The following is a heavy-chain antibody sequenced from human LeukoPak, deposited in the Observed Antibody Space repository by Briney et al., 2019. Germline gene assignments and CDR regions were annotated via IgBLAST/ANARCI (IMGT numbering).Heavy chain of an antibody. CDR1: GFTFSSYS. J-gene: IGHJ5*02. Sequence: PGGSLRLSCAASGFTFSSYSMNWVRQAPGKGLEWVSSISSSSSYIYYADSVKGRFTISRDNAKNSLYLQMNILRAEDTSVYYCARESGSRLQYPWFDPWGQGTLVTVSS. V-gene: IGHV3-21*01. D-gene: IGHD4-11*01. CDR2: ISSSSSYI. CDR3: ARESGSRLQYPWFDP.